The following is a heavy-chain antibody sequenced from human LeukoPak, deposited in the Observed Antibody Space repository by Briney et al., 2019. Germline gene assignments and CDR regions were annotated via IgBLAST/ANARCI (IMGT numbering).Heavy chain of an antibody. V-gene: IGHV3-21*01. CDR3: ARDMTTVSGPDY. CDR2: ISTCSTYI. J-gene: IGHJ4*02. Sequence: GGSLRLSCAASGFSFSVHAMTWVRQAPGKGLEWVSSISTCSTYIYYGDSVKGRFIISRDNAKNSLYLQMNSLRAEDTAVYYCARDMTTVSGPDYWGQGTLVTVSS. CDR1: GFSFSVHA. D-gene: IGHD4-17*01.